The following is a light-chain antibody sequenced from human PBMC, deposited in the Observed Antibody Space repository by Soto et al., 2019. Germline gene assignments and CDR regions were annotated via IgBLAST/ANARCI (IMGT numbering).Light chain of an antibody. V-gene: IGLV2-8*01. J-gene: IGLJ1*01. CDR2: EVD. CDR3: SSYGGSNIPLYV. CDR1: GSDVGAYKY. Sequence: QSALTQHPSASGSPGQSLTISCAGTGSDVGAYKYVSWYQQHPGKSPKLIIYEVDKRPSGVPDRFSVSMFRNTASLNVSALQDEDEADYYWSSYGGSNIPLYVFGTGTKVTVL.